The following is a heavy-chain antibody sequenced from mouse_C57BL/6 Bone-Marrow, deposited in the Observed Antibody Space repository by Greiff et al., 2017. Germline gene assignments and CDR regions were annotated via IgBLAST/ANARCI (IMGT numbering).Heavy chain of an antibody. J-gene: IGHJ4*01. CDR3: ARGEDYDLAMDY. V-gene: IGHV1-50*01. CDR2: IDPSASYT. CDR1: GYTFTSYW. D-gene: IGHD2-4*01. Sequence: QVQLQQPGAELVKPGASVTLSCKASGYTFTSYWMQWVKQRPVQGLEWIGAIDPSASYTNYNQKFKGKATLTVDTSSSTACMQLRSLTSDDSAVYYCARGEDYDLAMDYWGQGTSVTVSS.